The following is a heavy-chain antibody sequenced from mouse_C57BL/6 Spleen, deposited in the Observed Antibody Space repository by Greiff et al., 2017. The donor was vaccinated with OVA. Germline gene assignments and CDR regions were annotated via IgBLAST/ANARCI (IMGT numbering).Heavy chain of an antibody. CDR1: GFTFSSYG. V-gene: IGHV5-6*01. D-gene: IGHD4-1*01. J-gene: IGHJ2*01. CDR3: ARTGTGFDC. Sequence: EVKLVESGGDLVKPGGSLKLSCAASGFTFSSYGMSWVRQTPDKRLEWVATISSGGSYTYYPDSVKGRFTISRDNAKNTLYLQMSSLKSEDTAMYCCARTGTGFDCWGQGTTLTVSS. CDR2: ISSGGSYT.